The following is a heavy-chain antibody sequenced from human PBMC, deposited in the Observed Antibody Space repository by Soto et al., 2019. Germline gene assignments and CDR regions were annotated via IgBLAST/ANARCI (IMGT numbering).Heavy chain of an antibody. V-gene: IGHV3-15*01. CDR2: IKSKTDGGTT. Sequence: EVQLVESGGGLVKPGGSLRLSCAASGFTFSNAWMSWVRQAPGKGLEWVGRIKSKTDGGTTDYAAPVKGRFTISRDDSKNTRYLQMNSLKTEDTAVYYCTTETEQQLYLSPPIDYWGQGTLVTVSS. CDR1: GFTFSNAW. D-gene: IGHD6-13*01. J-gene: IGHJ4*02. CDR3: TTETEQQLYLSPPIDY.